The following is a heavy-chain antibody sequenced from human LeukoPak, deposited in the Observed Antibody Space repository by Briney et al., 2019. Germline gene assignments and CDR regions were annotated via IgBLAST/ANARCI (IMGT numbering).Heavy chain of an antibody. D-gene: IGHD6-13*01. J-gene: IGHJ4*02. Sequence: GGSLRLSCAASGFTFSSYAMSWVRQAPGKGLEWVSAISGSGGSTYYADSVKGRFTISRDNSKNTLYLQMNSLRAEDTAVYYCAKETYEYSSSWYYFDHWGQGTLVTVSS. V-gene: IGHV3-23*01. CDR3: AKETYEYSSSWYYFDH. CDR1: GFTFSSYA. CDR2: ISGSGGST.